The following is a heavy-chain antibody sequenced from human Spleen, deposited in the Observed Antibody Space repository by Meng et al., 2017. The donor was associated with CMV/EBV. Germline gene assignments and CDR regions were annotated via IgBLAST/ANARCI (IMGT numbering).Heavy chain of an antibody. J-gene: IGHJ5*02. Sequence: GESLKISCAASGFTFSSYSMNWVRQAPGKGLEWVGHIKSKTNGGTTDYAAPVKGRFTISRDDSKNTLYLQMNSLKTEDTAVYYCTTSPFDPWGQGTQVTVSS. CDR1: GFTFSSYS. CDR3: TTSPFDP. CDR2: IKSKTNGGTT. V-gene: IGHV3-15*07.